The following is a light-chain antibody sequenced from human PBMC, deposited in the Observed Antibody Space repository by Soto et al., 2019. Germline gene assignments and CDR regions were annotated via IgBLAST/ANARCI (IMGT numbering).Light chain of an antibody. CDR3: QQRSNWHGAFT. V-gene: IGKV3-11*01. Sequence: EIVLTQSPATLSLSPGERATLSCRASQSVSSYLAWYQQKPGQAPRLLIYNASNRATGIPARFSGSGSGTDVTLTISSLEPEDFAVYYCQQRSNWHGAFTFGPGPKVDIK. J-gene: IGKJ3*01. CDR2: NAS. CDR1: QSVSSY.